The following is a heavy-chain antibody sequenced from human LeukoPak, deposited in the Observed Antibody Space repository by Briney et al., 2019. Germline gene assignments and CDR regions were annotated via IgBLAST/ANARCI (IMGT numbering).Heavy chain of an antibody. CDR2: IIPIFGTA. CDR3: ASLLTALTSGYWFDP. J-gene: IGHJ5*02. D-gene: IGHD3-22*01. V-gene: IGHV1-69*06. Sequence: GSSVKVSCKASGGTFSSYAISWVRQAPGQGLEWMGGIIPIFGTANYAQKFQGRVTITADKSTSTAYMELSSLRSEDTAVYYCASLLTALTSGYWFDPWGQGTLVTVSS. CDR1: GGTFSSYA.